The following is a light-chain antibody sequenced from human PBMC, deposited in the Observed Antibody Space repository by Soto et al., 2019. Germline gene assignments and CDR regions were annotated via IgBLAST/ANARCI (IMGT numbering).Light chain of an antibody. J-gene: IGKJ3*01. V-gene: IGKV1-12*01. CDR2: AS. Sequence: IQVTQSPSSVSASVGDRVTITCRASQDVRTWLAWYQQKPGKAPKLLIHASKLQSGVPSRFSGTGDGTDFTLTIDNLQPDDFATYYCQQVVDFPLTFSPGTRVDFK. CDR1: QDVRTW. CDR3: QQVVDFPLT.